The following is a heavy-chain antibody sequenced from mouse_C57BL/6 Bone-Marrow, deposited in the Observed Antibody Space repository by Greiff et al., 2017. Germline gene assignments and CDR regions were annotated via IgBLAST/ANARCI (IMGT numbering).Heavy chain of an antibody. J-gene: IGHJ1*03. CDR2: IYPGDGDT. CDR1: GYAFSSSW. CDR3: ARGLRWWYFDV. V-gene: IGHV1-82*01. Sequence: QVQLQQSGPELVKPGASVKISCKASGYAFSSSWMNWVKQRPGKGLEWIGRIYPGDGDTNYNGKFKGKATLTADKSSSTAYMQLSSLITEDSAVYYCARGLRWWYFDVGGTGTMVTVSS. D-gene: IGHD1-1*01.